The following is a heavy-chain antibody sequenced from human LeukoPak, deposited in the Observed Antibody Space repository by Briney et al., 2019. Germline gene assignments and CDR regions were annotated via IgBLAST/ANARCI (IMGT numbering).Heavy chain of an antibody. CDR1: GGSISSYY. Sequence: PSETLSLTCTVSGGSISSYYWSWIRQPAGKGLEWIGRIYTSGGTNYNPSLKSRVTMSVDTSKNQFSLKLSSVTAADTAVYYCARLTMVRGVIPYFDYWGQGTLVTVSS. CDR3: ARLTMVRGVIPYFDY. V-gene: IGHV4-4*07. CDR2: IYTSGGT. D-gene: IGHD3-10*01. J-gene: IGHJ4*02.